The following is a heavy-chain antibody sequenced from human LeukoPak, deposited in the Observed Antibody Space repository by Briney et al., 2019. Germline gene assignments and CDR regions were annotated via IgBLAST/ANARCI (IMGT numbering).Heavy chain of an antibody. Sequence: ASVKVSCKASGYTFTSYGISWVRQAPGQGPEWMGWISAYNGNTNYAQKLQGRVTMTTDTSTSTAYMELRSLRSDDTAVYYCARGGLWFGELLGTFDYWGQGTLVTVSS. CDR3: ARGGLWFGELLGTFDY. D-gene: IGHD3-10*01. CDR2: ISAYNGNT. CDR1: GYTFTSYG. V-gene: IGHV1-18*01. J-gene: IGHJ4*02.